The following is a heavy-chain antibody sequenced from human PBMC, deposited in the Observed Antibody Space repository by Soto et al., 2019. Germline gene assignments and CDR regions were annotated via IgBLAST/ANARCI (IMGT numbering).Heavy chain of an antibody. Sequence: SETLSLTCSVSGGSISSYYWSWTRQPPGKGLEWIGHIYSNGSTFYSPSLKSRVTISVDTSKNQFSLKLSSVTAADTAVYYCARDLGSYYPFDFWGPGTLVT. CDR3: ARDLGSYYPFDF. CDR1: GGSISSYY. CDR2: IYSNGST. D-gene: IGHD3-22*01. V-gene: IGHV4-59*01. J-gene: IGHJ4*02.